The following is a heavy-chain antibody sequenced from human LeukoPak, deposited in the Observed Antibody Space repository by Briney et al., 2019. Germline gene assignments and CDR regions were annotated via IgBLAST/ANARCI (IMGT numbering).Heavy chain of an antibody. V-gene: IGHV3-23*01. J-gene: IGHJ4*02. CDR1: GFTFSSYS. CDR3: AKSFGYSRSWFDY. D-gene: IGHD6-13*01. Sequence: GGSLRLSCAASGFTFSSYSMSWVRQAPGKGLEWVSAISGRDGSTYYSDSVKGRFTISRDNSKNTLYLQMNSLRAEDTAVYYCAKSFGYSRSWFDYWGQGTPVTVSS. CDR2: ISGRDGST.